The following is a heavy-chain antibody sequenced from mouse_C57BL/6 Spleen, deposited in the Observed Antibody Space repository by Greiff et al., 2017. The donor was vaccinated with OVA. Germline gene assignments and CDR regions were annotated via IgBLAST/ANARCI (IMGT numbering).Heavy chain of an antibody. D-gene: IGHD2-12*01. V-gene: IGHV1-15*01. CDR3: TRELIPYYAMGY. CDR1: GYTFTDYE. CDR2: IDPETGGT. Sequence: QVQLQQSGAELVRPGASVTLSCKASGYTFTDYEMHWVKQTPVHGLEWIGAIDPETGGTAYNQKFKGKAILTADKSSSTAYMELRSLTSEDSAVYYCTRELIPYYAMGYWGQGTSVTVSS. J-gene: IGHJ4*01.